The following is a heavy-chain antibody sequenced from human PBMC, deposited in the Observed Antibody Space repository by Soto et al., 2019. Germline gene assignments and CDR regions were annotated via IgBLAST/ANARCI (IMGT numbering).Heavy chain of an antibody. CDR3: ARAPGSYGYYYLDY. Sequence: QVQLQESGPGLVKPSETLSLTCTVSGDSIRSYYWTWIRQPPGKGLEWIGYISNSGTTNYNSSLTSRLAISLSKSKNQFSLKLGSVTAADTAVYYCARAPGSYGYYYLDYWGQGTVVTVSS. D-gene: IGHD3-16*01. CDR2: ISNSGTT. J-gene: IGHJ4*02. V-gene: IGHV4-59*01. CDR1: GDSIRSYY.